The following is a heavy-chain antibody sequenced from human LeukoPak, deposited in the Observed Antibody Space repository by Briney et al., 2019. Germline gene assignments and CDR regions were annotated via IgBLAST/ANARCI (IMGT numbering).Heavy chain of an antibody. CDR3: ARDWGTRGFDY. CDR2: IYSGGST. J-gene: IGHJ4*02. CDR1: GFTFNDSG. Sequence: PGGSLRLSCAASGFTFNDSGMNWVRQAPGKGLEWVSVIYSGGSTYYADSVKGRFTISRDNSKNTLYLQMNSLRAEGTAVYYCARDWGTRGFDYWGQGTLVTVSS. V-gene: IGHV3-53*01. D-gene: IGHD3-16*01.